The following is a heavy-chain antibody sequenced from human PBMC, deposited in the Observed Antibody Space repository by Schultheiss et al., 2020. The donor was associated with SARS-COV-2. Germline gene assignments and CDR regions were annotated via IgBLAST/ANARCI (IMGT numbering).Heavy chain of an antibody. Sequence: GESLKISCAASGFTFNTEPMNWVRQAPGKGLEWISNIRPNGDDKYYAESVRGRFVISRDNAKSSLFLQMNSLRDEDTAIYYCARDVHWGFDSWGQGTLVTVSS. CDR2: IRPNGDDK. D-gene: IGHD7-27*01. V-gene: IGHV3-48*02. J-gene: IGHJ4*01. CDR1: GFTFNTEP. CDR3: ARDVHWGFDS.